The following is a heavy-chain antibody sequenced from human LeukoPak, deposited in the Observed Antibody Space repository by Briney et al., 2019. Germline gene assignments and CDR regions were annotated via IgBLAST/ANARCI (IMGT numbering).Heavy chain of an antibody. V-gene: IGHV3-20*04. J-gene: IGHJ6*03. Sequence: GGSLRLSCAPSGFTFDDYAMSWVRQAPGKGLEWVSGINWNGGSTGYADSVKVRFTISRDNAKNSLYLQMNSLRAEDTALYYCARAGMVAAAYYYYYYMDVWGKGTTVTVSS. D-gene: IGHD2-15*01. CDR2: INWNGGST. CDR3: ARAGMVAAAYYYYYYMDV. CDR1: GFTFDDYA.